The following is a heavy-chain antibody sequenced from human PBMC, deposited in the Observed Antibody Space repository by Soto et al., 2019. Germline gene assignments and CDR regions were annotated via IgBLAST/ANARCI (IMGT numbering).Heavy chain of an antibody. CDR3: ARDRNIVVVTALYYFDY. CDR1: GYTFTSYY. J-gene: IGHJ4*02. Sequence: QVQLVQSGAEVKKPGASVKVSCKASGYTFTSYYMHWVRQAPGQGLEWMGIINPSGGSTSYAQKFQGRVTMTRDTSTSTVYMELSSLSSEDTAVYYCARDRNIVVVTALYYFDYWGQGTLVTVSS. D-gene: IGHD2-21*02. V-gene: IGHV1-46*01. CDR2: INPSGGST.